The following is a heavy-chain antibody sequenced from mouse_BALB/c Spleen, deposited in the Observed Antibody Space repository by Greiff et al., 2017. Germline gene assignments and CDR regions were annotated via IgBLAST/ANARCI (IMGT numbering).Heavy chain of an antibody. CDR1: GFSLTSYG. D-gene: IGHD2-4*01. CDR2: IWAGGST. Sequence: LQESGPGLVAPSQSLSITCTVSGFSLTSYGVHWVRQPPGKGLEWLGVIWAGGSTNYNSALMSRLSISKDNSNSQVFLKMNSLQTDDTAMYYCARAYDYGRFAYWGQGTLVTVSA. J-gene: IGHJ3*01. CDR3: ARAYDYGRFAY. V-gene: IGHV2-9*02.